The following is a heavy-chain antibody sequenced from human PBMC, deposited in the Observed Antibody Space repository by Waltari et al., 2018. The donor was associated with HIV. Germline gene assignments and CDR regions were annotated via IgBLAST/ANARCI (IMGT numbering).Heavy chain of an antibody. V-gene: IGHV4-34*02. CDR2: INQMGNP. CDR3: ARVFGGGHFDS. Sequence: QVQLQQWGAGLLKPSETLSLTCAVYGGSFRNNYGSWVRHLPGKGLEGIGEINQMGNPRYNPSRKSRVITSVDTSKKQFSLKLRFVTAADTAMYFCARVFGGGHFDSWGQGTLLIVSS. D-gene: IGHD3-10*01. CDR1: GGSFRNNY. J-gene: IGHJ4*02.